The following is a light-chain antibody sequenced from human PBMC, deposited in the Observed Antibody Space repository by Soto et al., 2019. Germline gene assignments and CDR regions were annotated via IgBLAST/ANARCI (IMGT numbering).Light chain of an antibody. CDR2: AAS. V-gene: IGKV1-27*01. CDR3: QKYDSAPWT. J-gene: IGKJ1*01. Sequence: DIEMTQSPSSLSSSVGDRVIITCRASQGISNYLVWYQQRPGKVPKLLIYAASTLQSGVPSRFSGSGSGTDFTLTISSLQPEDVASYYCQKYDSAPWTFGQGTEVEIK. CDR1: QGISNY.